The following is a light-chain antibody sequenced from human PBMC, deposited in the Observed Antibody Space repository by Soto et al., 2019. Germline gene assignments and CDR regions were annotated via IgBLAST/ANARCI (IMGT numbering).Light chain of an antibody. CDR3: QHRSHWPSLT. CDR2: DST. Sequence: EVVLTQSPGTLSLSPGERATLSCRASQNLINYLAWYQQKPGQAPRLLIYDSTHRATGVPARFSASGSGTDFTLTISSLEPEDFAVYYCQHRSHWPSLTFGGGTKVDIK. CDR1: QNLINY. J-gene: IGKJ4*01. V-gene: IGKV3-11*01.